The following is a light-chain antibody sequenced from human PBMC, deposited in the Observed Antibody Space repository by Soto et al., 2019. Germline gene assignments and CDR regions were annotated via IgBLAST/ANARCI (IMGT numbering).Light chain of an antibody. CDR1: QSISSNY. CDR3: QQYDDSMT. J-gene: IGKJ1*01. CDR2: GAS. Sequence: ELVLKQSPGTLSLSQGERATLSCRASQSISSNYLAWYQQKPGQAPRLLIYGASTRATGIPDRFSGSGSGTEFTLTISRLEPEDFAVYHCQQYDDSMTFGQGTKVDIK. V-gene: IGKV3-20*01.